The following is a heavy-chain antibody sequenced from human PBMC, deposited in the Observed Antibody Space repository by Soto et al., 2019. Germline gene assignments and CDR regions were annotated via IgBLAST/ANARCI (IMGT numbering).Heavy chain of an antibody. J-gene: IGHJ4*02. CDR2: ISYDGSNK. D-gene: IGHD2-2*01. Sequence: GGSLRLSCAASGFTFSSYAMHWVRQAPGKGLEWVAVISYDGSNKYYADSVKGRFTISRDNSKNTLYLQMNSLRAEDTAVYYCARENRVVPAAAFDYWGQGTLVTVSS. V-gene: IGHV3-30-3*01. CDR1: GFTFSSYA. CDR3: ARENRVVPAAAFDY.